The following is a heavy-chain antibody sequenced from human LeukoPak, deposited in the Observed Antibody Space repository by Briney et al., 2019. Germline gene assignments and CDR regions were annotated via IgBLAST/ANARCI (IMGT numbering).Heavy chain of an antibody. CDR3: AKDGKYYYDSSGYYYH. D-gene: IGHD3-22*01. CDR2: ISGSGGST. V-gene: IGHV3-23*01. J-gene: IGHJ5*02. Sequence: PGGSLRLSCAASGFTFSSYAMSWVRQAPGKGLEWVSAISGSGGSTYYAESVKGRFTISRDNSKNTLYLQMNSLRAEDTAVYYCAKDGKYYYDSSGYYYHWGQGTLVTVSS. CDR1: GFTFSSYA.